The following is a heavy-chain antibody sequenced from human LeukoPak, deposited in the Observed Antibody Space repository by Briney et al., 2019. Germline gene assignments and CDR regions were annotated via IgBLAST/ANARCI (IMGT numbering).Heavy chain of an antibody. CDR3: AKGSRAVAGTPYCYYYMDV. V-gene: IGHV3-23*01. CDR1: GFTFSSYG. CDR2: ISGSGGST. D-gene: IGHD6-19*01. Sequence: GGSLRLSCAASGFTFSSYGMSWVRQAPGKGLEWVSAISGSGGSTYYADSVKGRFTISRDNSKNTLYLQMNSLRAEDTAVYYCAKGSRAVAGTPYCYYYMDVWGKGTTVTISS. J-gene: IGHJ6*03.